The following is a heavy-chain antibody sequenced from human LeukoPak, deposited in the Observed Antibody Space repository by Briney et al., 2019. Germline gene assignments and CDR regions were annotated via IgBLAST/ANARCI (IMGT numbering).Heavy chain of an antibody. J-gene: IGHJ4*02. CDR1: GGSFSGYY. CDR3: ARGSGIQLWFYFDY. V-gene: IGHV4-34*01. CDR2: INHSGSI. Sequence: SETLSLTCAVYGGSFSGYYWSWIRQPPGKGLEWIGEINHSGSINYNPSLKSRVTISVDTSKNQFSLKLSSVTAADTAVYYCARGSGIQLWFYFDYWGQGTLVTVSS. D-gene: IGHD5-18*01.